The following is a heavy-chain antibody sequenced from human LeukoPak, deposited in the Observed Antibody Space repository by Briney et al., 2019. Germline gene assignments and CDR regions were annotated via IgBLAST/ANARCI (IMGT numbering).Heavy chain of an antibody. V-gene: IGHV3-30*02. CDR1: TFTFSDYG. Sequence: GGSLRLSCVGSTFTFSDYGMHWVRQAPGKGLEWVAFIRYDGSEKFYAESVTGRFTISRDNSKNTLSLQMTTLRPDDTAVYFCVRDTSVGAAYFDFWGQGALVAVSS. D-gene: IGHD3-3*01. CDR3: VRDTSVGAAYFDF. CDR2: IRYDGSEK. J-gene: IGHJ4*02.